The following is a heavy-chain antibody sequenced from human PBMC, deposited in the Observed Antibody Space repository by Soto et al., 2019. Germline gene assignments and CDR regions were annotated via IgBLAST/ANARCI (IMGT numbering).Heavy chain of an antibody. V-gene: IGHV1-2*04. CDR1: GYPFTGYY. D-gene: IGHD6-13*01. Sequence: XSVKVSCKASGYPFTGYYMHWVRQAPGQGLEWMGWINPNSGGTNYAQKFQCWVTMTRDTSISTAYMELSRLRSDDTAVYYCARLAAAGTLDYWGQGTLVTVSS. J-gene: IGHJ4*02. CDR3: ARLAAAGTLDY. CDR2: INPNSGGT.